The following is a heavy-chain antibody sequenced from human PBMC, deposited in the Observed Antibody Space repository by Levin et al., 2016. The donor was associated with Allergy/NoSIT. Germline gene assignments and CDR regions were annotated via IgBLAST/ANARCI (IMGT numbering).Heavy chain of an antibody. D-gene: IGHD6-19*01. V-gene: IGHV6-1*01. Sequence: SETLSLTCAISGDSVSSNSAAWNWIRQSPSRGLEWLGRTYYRSKWYNDYAVSVKSRITINPDTSKNQFSLQLNSVTPEDTAVYYCARVAGRGWWRESNWYFDLWGRGTLVTVSS. CDR1: GDSVSSNSAA. CDR3: ARVAGRGWWRESNWYFDL. J-gene: IGHJ2*01. CDR2: TYYRSKWYN.